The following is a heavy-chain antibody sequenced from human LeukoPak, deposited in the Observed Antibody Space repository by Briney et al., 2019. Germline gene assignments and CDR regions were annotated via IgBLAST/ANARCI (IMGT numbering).Heavy chain of an antibody. CDR1: GFTFSSYW. CDR2: IKQDGSEE. CDR3: ARDLGSSWYEVGDY. V-gene: IGHV3-7*01. D-gene: IGHD6-13*01. J-gene: IGHJ4*02. Sequence: QPGGSLRLSCAASGFTFSSYWMSWVRQAPGKGLEWVANIKQDGSEEYYVDSVKGRFTISRDNAKNSLYLQMNSLRAEDTAVYYCARDLGSSWYEVGDYWGQGTLVTVSS.